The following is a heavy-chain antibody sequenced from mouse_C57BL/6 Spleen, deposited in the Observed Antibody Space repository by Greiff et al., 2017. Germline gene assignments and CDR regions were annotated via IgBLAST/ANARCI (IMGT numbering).Heavy chain of an antibody. CDR3: AREDYGGSYWYFDV. V-gene: IGHV5-16*01. D-gene: IGHD1-1*01. CDR2: INYDGSST. J-gene: IGHJ1*03. Sequence: EVQVVESEGGLVQPGSSMKLSCTASGFTFSDYYMAWVRQVPEKGLEWVANINYDGSSTYYRDSLKSRFIIAKDNAKNILYLQKSRLKSEDTATYYCAREDYGGSYWYFDVWGTGTTVTVSS. CDR1: GFTFSDYY.